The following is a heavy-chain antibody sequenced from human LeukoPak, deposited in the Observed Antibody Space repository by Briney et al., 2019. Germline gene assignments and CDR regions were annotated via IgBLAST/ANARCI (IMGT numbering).Heavy chain of an antibody. CDR3: AQEVLPHYYGSNGGSDY. J-gene: IGHJ4*02. CDR1: GFTFSSYG. D-gene: IGHD3-22*01. CDR2: ISGSGGST. V-gene: IGHV3-23*01. Sequence: GGSLRLSCAVAGFTFSSYGMSWVRQAPGKGLEWVSAISGSGGSTYYADSVKGRFTISRDNSKNTLYLQMNSLRAEDTAVYYCAQEVLPHYYGSNGGSDYWGQGTLVTVSS.